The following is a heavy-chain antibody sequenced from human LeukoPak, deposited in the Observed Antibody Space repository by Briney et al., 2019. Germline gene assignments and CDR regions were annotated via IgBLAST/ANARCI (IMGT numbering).Heavy chain of an antibody. CDR3: EDGIRDFDWLLDYYFDY. D-gene: IGHD3-9*01. Sequence: SETLFFTCAVSGYSISSGYYCGWIRQPPGKGPEWHGSIHHSGSTYYNPSLQSRVTISVDTSKNQFSLKLSSVTAADTFFFQAEDGIRDFDWLLDYYFDYWGQGTLATVSS. V-gene: IGHV4-38-2*01. J-gene: IGHJ4*02. CDR2: IHHSGST. CDR1: GYSISSGYY.